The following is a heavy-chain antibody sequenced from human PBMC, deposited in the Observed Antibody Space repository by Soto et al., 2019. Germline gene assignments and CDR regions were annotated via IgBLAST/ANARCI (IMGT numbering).Heavy chain of an antibody. J-gene: IGHJ5*02. Sequence: KPSETLSLTCAVYGGSFSGYYWSWIRQPPGKGLEWIGEINHSGSTNYNPSLKSRVTISVDTSKNQFSLKLSSVTAADTAVYYCARGIWSSYSSSWYWFGWWFDPWGQGTLVTVSS. D-gene: IGHD6-13*01. CDR1: GGSFSGYY. V-gene: IGHV4-34*01. CDR2: INHSGST. CDR3: ARGIWSSYSSSWYWFGWWFDP.